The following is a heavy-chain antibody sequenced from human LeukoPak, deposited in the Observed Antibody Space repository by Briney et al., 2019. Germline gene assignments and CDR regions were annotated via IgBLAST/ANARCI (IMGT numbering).Heavy chain of an antibody. J-gene: IGHJ4*02. V-gene: IGHV3-23*01. Sequence: PGGSLRLSCAASGFTFSSYAMSWVCQAPGKGLEWVSAISGSGGSTYYADSVKGRFTISRDNSKNTPYLQMNSLRAEDTAVYYCAKRPTDFWSGYSPFDYWGQGTLVTVSS. CDR3: AKRPTDFWSGYSPFDY. D-gene: IGHD3-3*01. CDR2: ISGSGGST. CDR1: GFTFSSYA.